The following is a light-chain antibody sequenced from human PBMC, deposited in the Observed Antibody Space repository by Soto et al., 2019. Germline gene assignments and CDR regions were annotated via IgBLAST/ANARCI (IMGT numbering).Light chain of an antibody. J-gene: IGKJ1*01. CDR3: QQYDISPWT. V-gene: IGKV3-20*01. CDR2: ATS. Sequence: EIVLTQSPGTLSLSPGERATLSCRASQSVTSTYLAWYQQKPGQAPRLLIYATSRRATGIPDRFGGSGSGTDFTLTISGLEPEDFAVYYCQQYDISPWTFGQGTKV. CDR1: QSVTSTY.